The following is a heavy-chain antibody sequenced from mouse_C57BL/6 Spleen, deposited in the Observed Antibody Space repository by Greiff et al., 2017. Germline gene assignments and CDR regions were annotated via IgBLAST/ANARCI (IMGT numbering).Heavy chain of an antibody. CDR3: ARDGSSPYYFDY. V-gene: IGHV1-82*01. CDR2: IYPGDGDT. Sequence: QAQLQQSGPELVKPGASVKISCKASGYAFSSSWMNWVKQRPGKGLEWIGRIYPGDGDTNYNGKFKGKATLTADKSSSTAYMQLSSLTSEDSAVYFCARDGSSPYYFDYWGQGTTLTVSS. CDR1: GYAFSSSW. D-gene: IGHD1-1*01. J-gene: IGHJ2*01.